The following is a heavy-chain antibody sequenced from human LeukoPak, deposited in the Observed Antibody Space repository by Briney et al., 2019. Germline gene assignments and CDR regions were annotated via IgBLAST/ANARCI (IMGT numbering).Heavy chain of an antibody. Sequence: SQPLSLTCVISGHSVSSQSAVCNWIRQSPSGGLEWLGRPYYRSEWTADYADSLKGRININSNTSKNQFFLHLTSVTPEDTAVYHCASGWPLSPWGQGTLVTVSS. CDR1: GHSVSSQSAV. CDR3: ASGWPLSP. CDR2: PYYRSEWTA. J-gene: IGHJ5*02. V-gene: IGHV6-1*01.